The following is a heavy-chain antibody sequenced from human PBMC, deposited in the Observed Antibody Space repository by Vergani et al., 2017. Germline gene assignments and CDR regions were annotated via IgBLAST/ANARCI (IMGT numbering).Heavy chain of an antibody. CDR1: GGSISSYY. D-gene: IGHD6-19*01. J-gene: IGHJ5*02. CDR2: INHSGST. CDR3: ARDRGAVAEDGWFDP. Sequence: QVQLQESGPGLVKPSETLSLTCTVSGGSISSYYWSWIRQPPGKGLEWIGEINHSGSTNYNPSLKSRVTISVDTSKNQFSLKLSSVTAADTAVYYCARDRGAVAEDGWFDPWGQGTLVTVSS. V-gene: IGHV4-59*12.